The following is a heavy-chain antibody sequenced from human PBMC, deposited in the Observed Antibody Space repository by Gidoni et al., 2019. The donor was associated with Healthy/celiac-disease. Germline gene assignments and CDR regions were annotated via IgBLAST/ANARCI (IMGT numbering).Heavy chain of an antibody. J-gene: IGHJ4*02. CDR2: ISAYNGNT. CDR1: GYTFTSYG. D-gene: IGHD2-2*01. V-gene: IGHV1-18*01. Sequence: QVQLVQSRAEGKKPVASVKISCKVSGYTFTSYGISWVRQAPGQGLEWMGWISAYNGNTNYAQKLQGRVTMTTDTSTSTAYMELRSLRSDDTAVYYCARGSGIVVVPAGDYWGQGTLVTVSS. CDR3: ARGSGIVVVPAGDY.